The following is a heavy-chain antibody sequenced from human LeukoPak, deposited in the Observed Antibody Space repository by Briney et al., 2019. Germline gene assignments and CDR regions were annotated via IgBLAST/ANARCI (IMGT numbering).Heavy chain of an antibody. CDR2: TYYRSKWYN. D-gene: IGHD1-1*01. CDR1: VDSVSSNSAA. Sequence: SQTLSLTCAISVDSVSSNSAAWNWIRQSPSRGLEWLGRTYYRSKWYNDYAVSVKSRITINPDTSKNQFCLQLISVTPEDTAGYCCARLSTTGTRYWGQGTLVTVSS. CDR3: ARLSTTGTRY. V-gene: IGHV6-1*01. J-gene: IGHJ4*02.